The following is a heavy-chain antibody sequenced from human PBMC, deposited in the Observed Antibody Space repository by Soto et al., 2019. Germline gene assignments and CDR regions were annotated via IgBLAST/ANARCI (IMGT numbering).Heavy chain of an antibody. CDR1: GGTFSSYT. D-gene: IGHD3-10*01. V-gene: IGHV1-69*02. CDR3: ARGVGSGSYYNQYNWFDP. Sequence: SVKVSCKASGGTFSSYTISWVRQAPGQGLEWMGRIIPILGIANYAQKLQGRVTMTTDTSTSTAYMELRSLRSDDTAVYYCARGVGSGSYYNQYNWFDPWGQGTLVTVSS. J-gene: IGHJ5*02. CDR2: IIPILGIA.